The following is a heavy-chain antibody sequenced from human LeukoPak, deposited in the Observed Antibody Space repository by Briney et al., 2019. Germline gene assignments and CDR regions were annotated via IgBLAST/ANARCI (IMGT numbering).Heavy chain of an antibody. J-gene: IGHJ4*02. D-gene: IGHD4-17*01. Sequence: SETLSLTCTVSGGSISDYYWSWTRQPPGKGPEWIGYIYYRGSTNYNPSLKSRVSMSIDTSKYQFSLRLSSVTAADTAVYYCAGLATYGDYPDWGQGTLVTVSS. CDR3: AGLATYGDYPD. V-gene: IGHV4-59*08. CDR2: IYYRGST. CDR1: GGSISDYY.